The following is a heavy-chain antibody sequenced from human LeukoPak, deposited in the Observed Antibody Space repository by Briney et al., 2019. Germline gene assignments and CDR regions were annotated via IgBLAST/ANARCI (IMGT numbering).Heavy chain of an antibody. D-gene: IGHD2-2*01. CDR3: ATVPPYCSSTSCYFIY. CDR2: ISGSGGST. J-gene: IGHJ4*02. CDR1: GFTFSSYA. V-gene: IGHV3-23*01. Sequence: GGSLRLSCAASGFTFSSYAMSWVRQAPGKGLEWVSAISGSGGSTYYADSVKGRFTISRDNSKNTLYLQMNSLRAEDTAVYYCATVPPYCSSTSCYFIYWGQGTLVTVSS.